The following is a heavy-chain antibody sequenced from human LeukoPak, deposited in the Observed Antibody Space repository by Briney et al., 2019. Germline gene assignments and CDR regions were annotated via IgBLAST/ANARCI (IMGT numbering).Heavy chain of an antibody. CDR1: GFTFSSYA. J-gene: IGHJ4*02. CDR2: ISGSGGST. D-gene: IGHD1-26*01. CDR3: AKVLVSSGSSIFDY. Sequence: GGSLRLSCAASGFTFSSYAMSWVRQAPGKGLEWVPAISGSGGSTYYADSVKGRFTISRDNSKNTLYLQMNSLRAEDTAVYYCAKVLVSSGSSIFDYWGQGTLVTVSS. V-gene: IGHV3-23*01.